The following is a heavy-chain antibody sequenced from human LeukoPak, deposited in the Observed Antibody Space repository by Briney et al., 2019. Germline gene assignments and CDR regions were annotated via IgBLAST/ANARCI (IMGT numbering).Heavy chain of an antibody. Sequence: SEILSLTCTVSGGSISSYYWSWIRQPPGKGLVWIGYIYYSGSTNYNPSLKSRVTISVDTSKNQFSLKLSSVTAADTAVYYCASGGYSYGYVSYYYGMDVWGQGTTVTVSS. J-gene: IGHJ6*02. D-gene: IGHD5-18*01. CDR2: IYYSGST. CDR3: ASGGYSYGYVSYYYGMDV. V-gene: IGHV4-59*01. CDR1: GGSISSYY.